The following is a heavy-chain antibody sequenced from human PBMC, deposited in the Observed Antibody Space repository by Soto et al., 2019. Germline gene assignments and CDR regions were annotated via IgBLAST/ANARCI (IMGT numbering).Heavy chain of an antibody. J-gene: IGHJ5*02. CDR2: ISYDGSDK. CDR1: GFTFSSYG. CDR3: ATDPFGGGDSEWFDP. Sequence: GGALRISCAASGFTFSSYGMHWVRQAPGKGLEWVAVISYDGSDKYYADSVKGRFTISRDNSNNTLYLQMDSLRAEDTAVYYCATDPFGGGDSEWFDPWGQGTLVTVSS. D-gene: IGHD2-21*02. V-gene: IGHV3-30*03.